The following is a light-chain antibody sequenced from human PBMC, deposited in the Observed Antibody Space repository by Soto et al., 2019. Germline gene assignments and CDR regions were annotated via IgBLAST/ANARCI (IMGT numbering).Light chain of an antibody. Sequence: DFQMTQSRYSLSASVGDRVTITCRASQGIRHYLAWYQQKTGKVPKLLIYEASNMQTEVASRFRGGGSGAEFTLTLSSLQPDDVANYYCQNFDSTPQTFGQGTNVAIK. CDR1: QGIRHY. CDR2: EAS. V-gene: IGKV1-27*01. CDR3: QNFDSTPQT. J-gene: IGKJ1*01.